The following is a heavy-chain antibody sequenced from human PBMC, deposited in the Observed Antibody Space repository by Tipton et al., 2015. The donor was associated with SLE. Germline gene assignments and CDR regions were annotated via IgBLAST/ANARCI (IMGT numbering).Heavy chain of an antibody. CDR2: MYYSGTT. D-gene: IGHD2-8*02. CDR3: AREGVCIGGVCYDS. Sequence: TLSLTCTVSGASISSYSWSWIRQPPGKGLEWIGFMYYSGTTNYNPSLKSRVTISIDTSKKQLSLKLRSVTAADTAVYYCAREGVCIGGVCYDSWGQGTLVTVPS. J-gene: IGHJ4*02. V-gene: IGHV4-59*01. CDR1: GASISSYS.